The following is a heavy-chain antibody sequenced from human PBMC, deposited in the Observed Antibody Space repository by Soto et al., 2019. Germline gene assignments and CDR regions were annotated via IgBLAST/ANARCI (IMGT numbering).Heavy chain of an antibody. J-gene: IGHJ4*02. Sequence: PGGSLRLCCAASGFTFSSYAMNWVRQAPGKGLEWVSVISGSGGSTYYADSVKGRFTISRDNSKNKLYLQMNSLRAEDTAVYYCASRTSGWYFDYWGQGTLVTVSS. CDR3: ASRTSGWYFDY. V-gene: IGHV3-23*01. CDR1: GFTFSSYA. D-gene: IGHD6-19*01. CDR2: ISGSGGST.